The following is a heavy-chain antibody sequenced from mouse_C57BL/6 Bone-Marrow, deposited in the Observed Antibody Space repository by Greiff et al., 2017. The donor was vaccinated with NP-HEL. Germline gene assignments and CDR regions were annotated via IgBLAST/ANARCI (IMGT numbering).Heavy chain of an antibody. CDR3: ANYYGSRGPWFAY. Sequence: EVQLVESVAELVRPGASVKLSCTASGFNIKNTYMHWVKQRPEQGLEWIGRIDPANGNTKYAPKFQGKATITADTSSNTAYLQLSSLTSEDTAIYYCANYYGSRGPWFAYWGQGTLVTVSA. V-gene: IGHV14-3*01. CDR1: GFNIKNTY. J-gene: IGHJ3*01. CDR2: IDPANGNT. D-gene: IGHD1-1*01.